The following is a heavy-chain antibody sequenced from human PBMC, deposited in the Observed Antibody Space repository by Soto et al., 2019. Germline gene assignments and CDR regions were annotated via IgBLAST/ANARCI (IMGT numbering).Heavy chain of an antibody. CDR2: INHSGST. V-gene: IGHV4-34*01. J-gene: IGHJ5*02. Sequence: SETLSLTCAVYGGSFSGYYWSWIRQPPGKGLEWIGEINHSGSTNYNPSLKSRVTISVDTSKNQFSLKLSSVTAADTAVYYCARGLPHIWFDPWGQGTLVTVSS. CDR3: ARGLPHIWFDP. CDR1: GGSFSGYY.